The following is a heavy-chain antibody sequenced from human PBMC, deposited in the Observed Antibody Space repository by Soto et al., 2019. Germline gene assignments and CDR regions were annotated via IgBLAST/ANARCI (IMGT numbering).Heavy chain of an antibody. Sequence: QVQLQESGPGLVKPSDTLSLTCAVSGYSISSSNWWGWIRQPPGKGLEWIGYIYYSGSTYYNPSLKIRVTMSVDTSKNQFSLKLSSVTAVDTAVYYCARDTGNLEGGYFDYWGQGTLVTVSS. CDR1: GYSISSSNW. V-gene: IGHV4-28*03. CDR3: ARDTGNLEGGYFDY. CDR2: IYYSGST. D-gene: IGHD3-3*01. J-gene: IGHJ4*02.